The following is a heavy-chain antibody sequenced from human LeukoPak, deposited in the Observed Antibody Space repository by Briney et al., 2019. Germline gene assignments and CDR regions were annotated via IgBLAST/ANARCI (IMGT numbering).Heavy chain of an antibody. D-gene: IGHD6-19*01. CDR1: GGSFSSYF. CDR3: ARVSGSGWYYFDD. V-gene: IGHV4-59*01. CDR2: IYNSGNT. Sequence: SETLSLTCTVSGGSFSSYFWSWVRQPPGKGLEWIGYIYNSGNTNYNPSLKSRVTLSRDMSRNQFSLKVRSVTPADTAVYYCARVSGSGWYYFDDWGQGALVTVSS. J-gene: IGHJ4*02.